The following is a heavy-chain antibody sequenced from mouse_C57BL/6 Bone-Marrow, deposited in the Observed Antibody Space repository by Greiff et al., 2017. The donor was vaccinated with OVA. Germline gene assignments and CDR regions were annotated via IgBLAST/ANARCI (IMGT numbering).Heavy chain of an antibody. J-gene: IGHJ4*01. D-gene: IGHD2-3*01. Sequence: VQLQQSGPELVKPGASVKISCKASGYAFSSSWMNWVKQRPGKGLEWIGRIYPGDGDTNYNGKFKGKATLTADKSSSTAYMQLSSLTSEDSAVYFCAREEGYDGYFLYAMDYWGQGTSVTVSS. V-gene: IGHV1-82*01. CDR1: GYAFSSSW. CDR2: IYPGDGDT. CDR3: AREEGYDGYFLYAMDY.